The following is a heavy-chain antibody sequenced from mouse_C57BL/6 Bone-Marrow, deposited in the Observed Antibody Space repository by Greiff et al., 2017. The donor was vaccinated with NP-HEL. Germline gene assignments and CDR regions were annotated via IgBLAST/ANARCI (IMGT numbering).Heavy chain of an antibody. CDR1: GFSLTSYG. CDR3: AKNHYEPGAWVAY. J-gene: IGHJ3*01. D-gene: IGHD2-4*01. Sequence: QVQLQQSGPGLVQPSQSLSITCTVSGFSLTSYGVHWVRQSPGKGLEWLGVIWRGGSTDYNAAFMSRLSITKDNSKSQVFFKMNSLQADDTAIYYCAKNHYEPGAWVAYGGQGTLVTVTA. CDR2: IWRGGST. V-gene: IGHV2-5*01.